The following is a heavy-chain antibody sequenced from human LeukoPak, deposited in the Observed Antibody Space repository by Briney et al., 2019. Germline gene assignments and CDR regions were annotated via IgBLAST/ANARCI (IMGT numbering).Heavy chain of an antibody. D-gene: IGHD3-10*01. CDR3: ARDHYYGSGSYYKGDY. V-gene: IGHV1-2*06. Sequence: ASVKVSCKASGYTFTGDYMHWLRQAPGQGLEWMGRINPNSGGTNYAQKFQGRVTMTRDTSISTAYMELSRLRSDDTAVYYCARDHYYGSGSYYKGDYWGQGTLVTVSS. J-gene: IGHJ4*01. CDR1: GYTFTGDY. CDR2: INPNSGGT.